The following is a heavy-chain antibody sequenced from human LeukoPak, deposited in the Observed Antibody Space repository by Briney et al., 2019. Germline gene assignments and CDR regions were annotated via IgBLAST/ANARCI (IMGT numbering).Heavy chain of an antibody. D-gene: IGHD2-15*01. CDR2: IYSSGST. J-gene: IGHJ3*02. V-gene: IGHV4-59*01. CDR3: ARGDNGYCNGGSCYSPRI. CDR1: GGSIRTYY. Sequence: SETLSLTCTVSGGSIRTYYWSWIRQAPGKGLEWIASIYSSGSTNYNPSLKSRVTISVDTSKNQFSLKLTSVTSADTAMYYCARGDNGYCNGGSCYSPRIWGQGTMVTVSS.